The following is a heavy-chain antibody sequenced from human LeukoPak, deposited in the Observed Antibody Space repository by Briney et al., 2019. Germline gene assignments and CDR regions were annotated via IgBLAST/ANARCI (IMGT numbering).Heavy chain of an antibody. CDR1: GGSISSSSYY. D-gene: IGHD3-3*01. V-gene: IGHV4-39*01. J-gene: IGHJ6*02. CDR2: IYYSGST. CDR3: ARGSSVTIFGVVLGYVYGMDV. Sequence: SETLSLTCTVSGGSISSSSYYWGWIRQPPGKGLEWIGSIYYSGSTYYNPSLKSRVTISVDTSKNQFSLKLSSVTAADTAVYYCARGSSVTIFGVVLGYVYGMDVWGQGTTVTVSS.